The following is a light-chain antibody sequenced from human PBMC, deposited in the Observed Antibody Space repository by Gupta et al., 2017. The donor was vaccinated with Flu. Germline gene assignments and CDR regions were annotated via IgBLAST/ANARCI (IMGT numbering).Light chain of an antibody. CDR1: QSVFTNY. CDR2: AAS. V-gene: IGKV3-20*01. Sequence: EIVLTQSPGTLSLSPGERVTLSCRASQSVFTNYLACYQQQPGQAPRLLIYAASSRATGTPGRCSGSGSGTDFTLTISRLEPEDFAVYYCQHYGSSLFTFGPGARVDIK. J-gene: IGKJ3*01. CDR3: QHYGSSLFT.